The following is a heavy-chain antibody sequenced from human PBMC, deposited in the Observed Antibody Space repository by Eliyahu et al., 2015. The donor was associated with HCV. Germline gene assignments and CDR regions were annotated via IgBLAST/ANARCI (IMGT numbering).Heavy chain of an antibody. V-gene: IGHV3-30*18. CDR3: AKDSGHSSSWFTTYNYYGMDV. D-gene: IGHD6-13*01. Sequence: QVQLVESGGGVVQPGRSLRLSCAASGFTFRSYGMHWVRQAPGKGLEWVAVISYDGTNRHYADSVKGRFTISRDNSKNTLYLQMNSLKAEDTAVYYCAKDSGHSSSWFTTYNYYGMDVWGQGTTVTVSS. CDR1: GFTFRSYG. CDR2: ISYDGTNR. J-gene: IGHJ6*02.